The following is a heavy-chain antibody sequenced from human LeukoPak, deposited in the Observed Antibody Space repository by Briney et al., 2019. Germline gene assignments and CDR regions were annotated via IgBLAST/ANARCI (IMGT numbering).Heavy chain of an antibody. D-gene: IGHD6-19*01. CDR2: TYYRSKWHN. CDR3: AREDIGYSSGWYPFYYYYGMDV. Sequence: SQTLSLTCAISGDSVSNKNTAWNWIRQSPSRGLEWLGRTYYRSKWHNTYAASVKSRITINPDTSKNQFSLQLNSVTPEDTAVYFCAREDIGYSSGWYPFYYYYGMDVWGQGTTVTVSS. CDR1: GDSVSNKNTA. V-gene: IGHV6-1*01. J-gene: IGHJ6*02.